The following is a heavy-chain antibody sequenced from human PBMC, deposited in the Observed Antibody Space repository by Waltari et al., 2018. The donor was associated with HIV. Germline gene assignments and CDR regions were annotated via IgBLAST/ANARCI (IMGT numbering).Heavy chain of an antibody. Sequence: EVQLVESGGDLVQPGGSLRLSCAASGFIFRSYSMNWVRQAPGKGLEWVSYISSSGSSIYYADSVKGRFTISRDNAKNSLFLQMNSLRDEDTAVYYCAREYSSSSGKTFDYWGQGTLVTVSS. J-gene: IGHJ4*02. D-gene: IGHD6-6*01. CDR3: AREYSSSSGKTFDY. CDR2: ISSSGSSI. CDR1: GFIFRSYS. V-gene: IGHV3-48*02.